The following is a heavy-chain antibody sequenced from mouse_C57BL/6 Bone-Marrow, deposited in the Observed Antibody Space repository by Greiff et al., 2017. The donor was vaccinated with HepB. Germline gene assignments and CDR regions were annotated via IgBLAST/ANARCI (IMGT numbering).Heavy chain of an antibody. V-gene: IGHV2-2*01. CDR2: IWSGGST. CDR3: ARFYDYFWFAY. Sequence: VQLQESGPGLVQPSQSLSITCTVSGFSLTSYGVHWVRQSPGKGLEWLGVIWSGGSTDYNAAFISRLSISKDNSKSQVFFKMNSLQAYDTAIYYCARFYDYFWFAYWGQGTLVTVSA. CDR1: GFSLTSYG. J-gene: IGHJ3*01. D-gene: IGHD2-4*01.